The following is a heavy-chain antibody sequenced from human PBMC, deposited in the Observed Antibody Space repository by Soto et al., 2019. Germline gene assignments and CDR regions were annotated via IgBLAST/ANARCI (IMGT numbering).Heavy chain of an antibody. Sequence: PGGSLRPSCAPSGFTFSSFAMGWVRQAPGKGLEWVSEISGSYATNYADSVKGRFTISRDNSKNTLYLQLNSLRAEDTAIYYGAKGRIAVAGLFDYWGQGTLVTVSS. D-gene: IGHD6-19*01. CDR2: ISGSYAT. V-gene: IGHV3-23*01. J-gene: IGHJ4*02. CDR1: GFTFSSFA. CDR3: AKGRIAVAGLFDY.